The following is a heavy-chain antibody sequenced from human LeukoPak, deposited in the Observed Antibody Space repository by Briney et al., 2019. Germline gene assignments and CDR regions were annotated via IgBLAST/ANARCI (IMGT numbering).Heavy chain of an antibody. J-gene: IGHJ5*02. V-gene: IGHV3-7*03. CDR3: PRPRPFYGSGSYYTP. CDR1: GFTFSSYW. CDR2: IKQDGSEK. Sequence: PGGSLRLSCAASGFTFSSYWMSWVRQAPGKGLEWVANIKQDGSEKYYVDSVKGRFTISRDNAKNSLYLQMNSLRAEDTAVYYCPRPRPFYGSGSYYTPWGQGTLVTVSS. D-gene: IGHD3-10*01.